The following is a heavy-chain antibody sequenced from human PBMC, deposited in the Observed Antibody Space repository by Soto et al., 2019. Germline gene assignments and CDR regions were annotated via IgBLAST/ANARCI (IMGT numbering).Heavy chain of an antibody. CDR3: ARARLDTPALDY. V-gene: IGHV3-30*09. CDR1: GFTFRSYA. J-gene: IGHJ4*02. D-gene: IGHD2-2*01. Sequence: QVLLVESGGGVVQPGRSLRLSCAASGFTFRSYAMHWVRQAPGKGLELVAVLSYDGNNKYYADSVKGRFAISRDNSRNTLYLQMNSLRAEDTAVYYCARARLDTPALDYWGQGTLVTVSS. CDR2: LSYDGNNK.